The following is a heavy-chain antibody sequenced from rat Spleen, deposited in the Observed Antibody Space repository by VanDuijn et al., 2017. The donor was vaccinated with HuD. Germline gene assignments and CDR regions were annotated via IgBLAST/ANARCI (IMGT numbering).Heavy chain of an antibody. J-gene: IGHJ1*01. D-gene: IGHD2-2*01. Sequence: EVQLVESDGGLVQSGRSLKLSCAASGFTFSDYYMAWVRQAPTKGLEWVASISYDGISPYYRDSVRGRFTISSDNAKTTLYLQMDSLRSEDTATYHCARAGYLRDWYFDFWGPGAMVTVSS. CDR1: GFTFSDYY. CDR3: ARAGYLRDWYFDF. CDR2: ISYDGISP. V-gene: IGHV5-7*01.